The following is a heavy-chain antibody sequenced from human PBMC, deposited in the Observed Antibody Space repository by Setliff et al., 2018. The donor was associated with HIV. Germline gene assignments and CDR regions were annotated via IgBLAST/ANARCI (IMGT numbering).Heavy chain of an antibody. CDR2: IHYGGFF. V-gene: IGHV4-39*01. CDR3: ARLTLYSSSWYGTRDYFDY. CDR1: GGSFRSSRYY. J-gene: IGHJ4*02. D-gene: IGHD6-13*01. Sequence: SETLSLTCAVSGGSFRSSRYYWGWIRQPPGKGLEWIGNIHYGGFFWYSPSLKSRVTISVDTSKNQFSLKLSSVTVADTAVYYCARLTLYSSSWYGTRDYFDYWGQGTLVTVSS.